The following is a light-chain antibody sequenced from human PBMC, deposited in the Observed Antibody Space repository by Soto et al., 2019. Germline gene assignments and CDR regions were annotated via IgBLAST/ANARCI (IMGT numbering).Light chain of an antibody. Sequence: EFVLTQSPGTLSLSPGERATLSCRASHSVSTNFLAWYQQKPGQAPRLLIYGTSTRAAGIPDRFSGSGSGTDFTLTVSRLEPEDSAVYHCQQYGTSSWTFGQGTKVDIK. CDR1: HSVSTNF. CDR3: QQYGTSSWT. V-gene: IGKV3-20*01. CDR2: GTS. J-gene: IGKJ1*01.